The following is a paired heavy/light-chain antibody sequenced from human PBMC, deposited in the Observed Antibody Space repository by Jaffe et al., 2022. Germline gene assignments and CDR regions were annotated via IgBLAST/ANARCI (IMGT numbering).Light chain of an antibody. CDR1: QSVSSSY. Sequence: EIVLTQSPGTLSLSPGERATLSCRASQSVSSSYLAWYQQKPGQAPRLLIYGASSRATGIPDRFSGSGSGTDFTLTISRLEPEDFAVYYCQQYGSFRTFGQGTKVEIK. J-gene: IGKJ1*01. CDR2: GAS. V-gene: IGKV3-20*01. CDR3: QQYGSFRT.
Heavy chain of an antibody. CDR3: ARDSRTPDYGDYRYWYFDL. V-gene: IGHV4-59*01. J-gene: IGHJ2*01. CDR1: GGSISSYY. D-gene: IGHD4-17*01. CDR2: IYYSGST. Sequence: QVQLQESGPGLVKPSETLSLTCTVSGGSISSYYWSWIRQPPGKGLEWIGYIYYSGSTNYNPSLKSRVTISVDTSKNQFSLKLSSVTAADTAVYYCARDSRTPDYGDYRYWYFDLWGRGTLVTVSS.